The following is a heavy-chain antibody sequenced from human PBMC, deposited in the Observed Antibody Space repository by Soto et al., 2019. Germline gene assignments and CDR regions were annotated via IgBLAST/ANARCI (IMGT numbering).Heavy chain of an antibody. Sequence: QVQLQESGPGLVKPSGALSLTCAVAGVSISSHDWWTWVRQPPGKGLEWIGESHQSGNTNYNSSLESPVTISGDKSKSEFSLNLASVSVAHTAVYYCATRDSSRFYWGQGTVVNASS. CDR3: ATRDSSRFY. J-gene: IGHJ4*02. D-gene: IGHD6-13*01. CDR2: SHQSGNT. CDR1: GVSISSHDW. V-gene: IGHV4-4*02.